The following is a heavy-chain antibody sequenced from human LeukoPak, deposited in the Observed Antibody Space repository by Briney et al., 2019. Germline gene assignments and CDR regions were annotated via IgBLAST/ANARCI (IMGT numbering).Heavy chain of an antibody. CDR3: TTEYYYDSSGYYAFDI. CDR2: IKSKTDGGTT. CDR1: GFTFSNAW. D-gene: IGHD3-22*01. J-gene: IGHJ3*02. V-gene: IGHV3-15*01. Sequence: GGSLRLSCAASGFTFSNAWMSWVRQAPGKGLEWVGRIKSKTDGGTTDYAAPVKGRFTISRDDSKNTLYLQMNSLKTEDTAVYYCTTEYYYDSSGYYAFDIWGQGTMVTVSS.